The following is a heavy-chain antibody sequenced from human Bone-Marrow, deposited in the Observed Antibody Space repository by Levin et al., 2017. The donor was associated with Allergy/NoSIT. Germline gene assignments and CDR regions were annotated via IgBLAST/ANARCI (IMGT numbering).Heavy chain of an antibody. Sequence: GESLKISCSASGFTFSSYAMHWVRQAPGKGLEYVSAISSNGGSTYYADSVKGRFTISRDNSKNTLYLQMSSLRAEDTAVYYCVKGRPEAAAGTLLRFYYYYYGMDVWGQGTTVTVSS. J-gene: IGHJ6*02. D-gene: IGHD6-13*01. CDR1: GFTFSSYA. CDR2: ISSNGGST. CDR3: VKGRPEAAAGTLLRFYYYYYGMDV. V-gene: IGHV3-64D*06.